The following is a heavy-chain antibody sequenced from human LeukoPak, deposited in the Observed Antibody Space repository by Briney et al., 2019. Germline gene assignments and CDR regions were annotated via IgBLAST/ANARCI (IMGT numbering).Heavy chain of an antibody. V-gene: IGHV3-20*04. D-gene: IGHD3-10*01. CDR1: GFTLDDYG. CDR2: IIWSGGST. J-gene: IGHJ4*02. Sequence: SGGSLRLSCAASGFTLDDYGMSWVRQAPGKGLEWVSGIIWSGGSTGYADSVKGRFTISRDNAKSSLYLQMNSLRVEDTALYYCARDDYGSGSWNDYWGQGTLVTVSS. CDR3: ARDDYGSGSWNDY.